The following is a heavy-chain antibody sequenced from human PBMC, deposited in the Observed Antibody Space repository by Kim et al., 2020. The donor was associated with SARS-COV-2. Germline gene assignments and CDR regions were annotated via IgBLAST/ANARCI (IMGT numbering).Heavy chain of an antibody. CDR3: ARGPSIIAELFDY. J-gene: IGHJ4*02. Sequence: GYADSVKGRFTISRDNAKNSLYLQMNSLRAEDTALYYCARGPSIIAELFDYWGQGTLVTVSS. V-gene: IGHV3-9*01. D-gene: IGHD6-13*01.